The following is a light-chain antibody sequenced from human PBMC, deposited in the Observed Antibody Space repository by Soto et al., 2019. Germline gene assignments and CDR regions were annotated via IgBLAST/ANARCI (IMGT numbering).Light chain of an antibody. CDR2: AAS. V-gene: IGKV1-17*01. Sequence: DIQRTQSPSSLSASVGDRVTITCRASHDITNDLGWYQQRPGKGPQRLIYAASRLGSGVPSRFSGSGSGTEFTLTINSLQPEDFATYFCLQHNTYPLTFGGGTKVDI. CDR3: LQHNTYPLT. CDR1: HDITND. J-gene: IGKJ4*01.